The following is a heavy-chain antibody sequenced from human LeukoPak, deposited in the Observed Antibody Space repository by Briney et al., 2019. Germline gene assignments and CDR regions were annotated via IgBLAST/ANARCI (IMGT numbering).Heavy chain of an antibody. V-gene: IGHV4-38-2*01. CDR1: GYSISSGYC. CDR2: MCHSGST. J-gene: IGHJ4*02. CDR3: ARALGGPYDYVWGTYRYPFDY. D-gene: IGHD3-16*02. Sequence: SETLSLTCAVSGYSISSGYCWGWIRPPPGKGLEWIGSMCHSGSTYYNPSLKRRVTISVDTSKNQFSLKLSSVTAADTAVYYCARALGGPYDYVWGTYRYPFDYWGQGTLVTVSS.